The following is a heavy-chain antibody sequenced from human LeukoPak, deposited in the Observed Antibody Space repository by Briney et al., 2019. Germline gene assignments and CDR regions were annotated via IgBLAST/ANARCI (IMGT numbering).Heavy chain of an antibody. V-gene: IGHV4-59*01. Sequence: SGTLSLTCTVSGGSISSYYWSWIRQPPGKGLGWIGYIYYSGSTNYIPSLKSRVTISVDTSKNQFSLKLSSVTAADTAVYYCARGSTPYGSGSHFYYYYYMDVWGKGTTATVSS. CDR3: ARGSTPYGSGSHFYYYYYMDV. CDR1: GGSISSYY. J-gene: IGHJ6*03. CDR2: IYYSGST. D-gene: IGHD3-10*01.